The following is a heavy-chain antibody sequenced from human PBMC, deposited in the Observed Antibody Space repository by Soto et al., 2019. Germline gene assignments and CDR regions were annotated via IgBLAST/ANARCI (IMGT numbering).Heavy chain of an antibody. CDR1: GYTFTSYY. CDR3: ATTGYCTNGVCYDLYYYYGMDV. J-gene: IGHJ6*02. D-gene: IGHD2-8*01. Sequence: QVQLVQSGAEVKKPGASVKVSCKASGYTFTSYYMHWVRQAPGQGLEWMGIINPSGGSTSYAQKFQGRVTMTRDTSTSTVYMELSSLRSEDTAVYYCATTGYCTNGVCYDLYYYYGMDVWGQGTTVTVSS. V-gene: IGHV1-46*01. CDR2: INPSGGST.